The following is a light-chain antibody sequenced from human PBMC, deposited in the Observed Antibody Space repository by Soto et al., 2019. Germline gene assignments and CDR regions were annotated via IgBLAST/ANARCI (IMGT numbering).Light chain of an antibody. CDR3: QQYNNWPPYT. CDR1: QSVSSS. V-gene: IGKV3-15*01. Sequence: EIVMTQSPGTLSVPPGERATLSCRASQSVSSSLAWYQQRPGQAPRLLIYGASTRATGVPARFSGSGSGTEFTLTITSLQSEDFAVYYCQQYNNWPPYTFGQGTKLQIK. J-gene: IGKJ2*01. CDR2: GAS.